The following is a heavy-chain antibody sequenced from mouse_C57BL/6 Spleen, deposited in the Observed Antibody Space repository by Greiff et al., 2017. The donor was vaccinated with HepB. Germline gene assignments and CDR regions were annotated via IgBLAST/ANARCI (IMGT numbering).Heavy chain of an antibody. Sequence: VQVVESGPELVKPGASVKISCKASGYAFSSSWMNWVKQRPGKGLEWIGRIYPGDGDTNYNGKFKGKATLTADKSSSTAYMQLSSLTSEDSAVYFCARSGWDDAMDYWGQGTSVTVSS. CDR1: GYAFSSSW. CDR3: ARSGWDDAMDY. V-gene: IGHV1-82*01. D-gene: IGHD3-1*01. CDR2: IYPGDGDT. J-gene: IGHJ4*01.